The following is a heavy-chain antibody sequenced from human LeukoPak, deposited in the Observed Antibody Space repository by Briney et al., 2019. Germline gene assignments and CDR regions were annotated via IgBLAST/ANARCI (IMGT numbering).Heavy chain of an antibody. D-gene: IGHD4-17*01. V-gene: IGHV3-48*03. Sequence: GGSLRLSCSASGFTFSRYVIYWVRQAPGKGLEWVSYISSSGSTIYYADSVKGRFTISRDNAKNSLYLQMNSLRAEDTAVYYCASFEGGPGELDYWGQGTLVTVSS. CDR2: ISSSGSTI. J-gene: IGHJ4*02. CDR1: GFTFSRYV. CDR3: ASFEGGPGELDY.